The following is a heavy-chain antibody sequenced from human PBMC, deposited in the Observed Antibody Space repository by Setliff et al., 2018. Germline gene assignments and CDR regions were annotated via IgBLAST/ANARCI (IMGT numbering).Heavy chain of an antibody. CDR2: YSGSNDYI. V-gene: IGHV3-21*01. Sequence: SLKISCAVSGVFFRNYHVTWVRQAPGKGLEWVSSYSGSNDYITYADSVKGRFTISRDNAKNTLYLQMNSLRAEDTAVYFCAREWQVGSGWVDTVDIWGQGTMVTVSS. CDR3: AREWQVGSGWVDTVDI. J-gene: IGHJ3*02. CDR1: GVFFRNYH. D-gene: IGHD1-26*01.